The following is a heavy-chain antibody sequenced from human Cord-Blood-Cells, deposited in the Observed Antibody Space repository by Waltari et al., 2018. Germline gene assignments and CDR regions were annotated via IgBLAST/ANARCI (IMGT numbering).Heavy chain of an antibody. Sequence: EVQLVESGGGLVQPGGSLRLSCAASGFTFSSYWMSWVRQAPGRGLECVANIKQDGSEKYYVDSVKGRFTISRDNAKNSLYLQMNSLRAEDTAVYYCARGGGYDIYFDYWGQGTLVTVSS. CDR1: GFTFSSYW. J-gene: IGHJ4*02. CDR3: ARGGGYDIYFDY. CDR2: IKQDGSEK. V-gene: IGHV3-7*01. D-gene: IGHD5-12*01.